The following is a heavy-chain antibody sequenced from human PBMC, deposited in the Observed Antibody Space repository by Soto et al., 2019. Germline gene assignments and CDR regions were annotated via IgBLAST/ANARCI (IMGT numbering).Heavy chain of an antibody. Sequence: PGGSLRLSCAASGFTFSNAWMSWVRQAPGKGLEWVGRIKSKTDGGTTDYAAPVKGRFTISRDDSKNTLYLQMNSLKTEDTAVYYCKLSSSPRGANWFDPWGQGTLVTVSS. V-gene: IGHV3-15*01. D-gene: IGHD6-6*01. J-gene: IGHJ5*02. CDR3: KLSSSPRGANWFDP. CDR1: GFTFSNAW. CDR2: IKSKTDGGTT.